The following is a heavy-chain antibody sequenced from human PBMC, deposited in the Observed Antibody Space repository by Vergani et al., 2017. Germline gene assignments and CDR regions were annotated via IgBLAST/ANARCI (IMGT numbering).Heavy chain of an antibody. CDR2: IIPIFGTA. CDR1: GGTFSSYA. Sequence: QVQLVQSGAEVKKPGSSVKVSCKASGGTFSSYAISWVRQAPGQGLEWMGRIIPIFGTANYAQKFQGRVTITADESTSTAYMELSSLRSEDTAVYYCARAGMATIEGAPDAVDIWGQGTMVTVSS. J-gene: IGHJ3*02. CDR3: ARAGMATIEGAPDAVDI. V-gene: IGHV1-69*13. D-gene: IGHD5-24*01.